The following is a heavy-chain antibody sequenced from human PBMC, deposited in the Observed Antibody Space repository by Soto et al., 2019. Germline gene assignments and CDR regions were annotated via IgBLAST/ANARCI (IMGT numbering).Heavy chain of an antibody. CDR2: ISSSSSYI. J-gene: IGHJ3*02. Sequence: EVQLVESGGGLVKPGGSLRLSCAASGFTFSSYSMNWVRQAPGKGLEWVSSISSSSSYIYYADSVKGRFTISRDNAKNSLYLQMNSLRAEDTAVYYCARDLFGQATMPLDAFDIWGQGTMVTVSS. CDR1: GFTFSSYS. CDR3: ARDLFGQATMPLDAFDI. V-gene: IGHV3-21*01. D-gene: IGHD5-12*01.